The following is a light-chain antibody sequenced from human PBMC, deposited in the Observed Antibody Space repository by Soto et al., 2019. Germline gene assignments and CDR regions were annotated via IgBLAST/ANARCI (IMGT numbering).Light chain of an antibody. CDR1: KLGSKY. J-gene: IGLJ2*01. V-gene: IGLV3-1*01. Sequence: SYELTQPPSVSVSPGQTASITCSGDKLGSKYASWYQQKPGQSPVLVIYQDANRPSGIPERFTGSNSGNTATLTISGTQATDEADYYCQAWGSSTRVVFGGGTKVTVL. CDR2: QDA. CDR3: QAWGSSTRVV.